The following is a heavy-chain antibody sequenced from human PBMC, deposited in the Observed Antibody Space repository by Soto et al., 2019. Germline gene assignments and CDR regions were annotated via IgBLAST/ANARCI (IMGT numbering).Heavy chain of an antibody. CDR1: GGSISSGDYY. D-gene: IGHD2-15*01. V-gene: IGHV4-30-4*01. CDR2: IYYSGST. J-gene: IGHJ6*02. CDR3: ARGRDMNYYYGMDV. Sequence: SETLSLTCTVSGGSISSGDYYWSWIRQPPGKGLEWIGYIYYSGSTYYNPSLKSRVTISVDTSKNQFSLKLSSVTAADTAVYYRARGRDMNYYYGMDVWGQGTTVTVSS.